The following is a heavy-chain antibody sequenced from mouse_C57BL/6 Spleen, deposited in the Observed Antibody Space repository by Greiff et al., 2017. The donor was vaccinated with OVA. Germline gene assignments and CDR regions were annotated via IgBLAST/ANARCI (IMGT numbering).Heavy chain of an antibody. D-gene: IGHD1-1*01. J-gene: IGHJ4*01. CDR2: IRSKSNNYAT. V-gene: IGHV10-1*01. CDR3: VRPSSYGYYAMDY. CDR1: GFSFNTYA. Sequence: EVQGVESGGGLVQPKGSLKLSCAASGFSFNTYAMNWVRQAPGKGLEWVARIRSKSNNYATYYADSVKDRFTISRDDSESMLYLQMNNLKTEDTAMYYCVRPSSYGYYAMDYWGQGTSVTVSS.